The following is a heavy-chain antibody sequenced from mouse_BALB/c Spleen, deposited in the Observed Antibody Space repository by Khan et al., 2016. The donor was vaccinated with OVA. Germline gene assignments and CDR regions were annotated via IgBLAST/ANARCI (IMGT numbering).Heavy chain of an antibody. CDR1: GYTFSTYW. V-gene: IGHV1-7*01. CDR2: INPSTGYN. Sequence: QVQLQQSGAELAKPGASVMMSCKASGYTFSTYWMHWVKQRPGQGLEWIGYINPSTGYNEYNQKFKDKATLSADKSSTTAYMQLSSLTSEDSAVYDSSTSGHYGGRIYFAMDYGGQGTSVTVSS. J-gene: IGHJ4*01. D-gene: IGHD1-1*01. CDR3: STSGHYGGRIYFAMDY.